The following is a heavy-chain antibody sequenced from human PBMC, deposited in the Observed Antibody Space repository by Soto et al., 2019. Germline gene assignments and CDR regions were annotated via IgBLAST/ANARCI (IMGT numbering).Heavy chain of an antibody. Sequence: SGPTLVNPTQTLTLTCTFSGFSLSTSGVGVGWIRQPPGKALEWLALIYWDDDNRYSPSLQSRLTITKDTSKNQVVLTMTNMDPVDTATYYCAVLIEFRGSSFFDYWGQGTLVTVS. CDR1: GFSLSTSGVG. CDR2: IYWDDDN. J-gene: IGHJ4*02. V-gene: IGHV2-5*02. D-gene: IGHD6-6*01. CDR3: AVLIEFRGSSFFDY.